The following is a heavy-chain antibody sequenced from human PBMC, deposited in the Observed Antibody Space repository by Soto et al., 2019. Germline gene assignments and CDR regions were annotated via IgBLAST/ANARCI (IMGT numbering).Heavy chain of an antibody. Sequence: GGSLRLSCAASGFTFSNHWMHWVRQAPGKGLVWVSRINSDGSTTTYADSVKGRFTISRRNAKNTLYLQLNSLRAEDTALYYCARGYSSGPDYWGQGTLVTVSS. CDR3: ARGYSSGPDY. CDR1: GFTFSNHW. CDR2: INSDGSTT. J-gene: IGHJ4*02. D-gene: IGHD6-19*01. V-gene: IGHV3-74*01.